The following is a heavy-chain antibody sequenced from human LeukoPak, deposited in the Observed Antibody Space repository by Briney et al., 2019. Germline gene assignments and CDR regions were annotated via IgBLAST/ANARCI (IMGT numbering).Heavy chain of an antibody. CDR2: INHSEST. Sequence: PSETLSLTCAVYVASFSGYFWTCIRQPPGKGLEWIGEINHSESTNYNPSLKSRVTISVDTSKNQFSLKLSSVTAADTAVYYYVHFWSGYSNLGQGTLVTVSS. D-gene: IGHD3-3*01. V-gene: IGHV4-34*01. CDR3: VHFWSGYSN. J-gene: IGHJ4*02. CDR1: VASFSGYF.